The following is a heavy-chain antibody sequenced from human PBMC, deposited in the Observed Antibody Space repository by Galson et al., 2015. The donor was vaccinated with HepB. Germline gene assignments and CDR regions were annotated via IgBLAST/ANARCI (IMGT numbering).Heavy chain of an antibody. D-gene: IGHD1-1*01. CDR1: GFTLSSYW. CDR2: IKQDGSET. V-gene: IGHV3-7*01. J-gene: IGHJ4*02. CDR3: ARDGFSTGSHDY. Sequence: SLRLSCAASGFTLSSYWMSWVRQAPGKGLEWVANIKQDGSETNYVGSVKGRFTISRDNAQYSLFLQMNSLRVEDTAVYYCARDGFSTGSHDYWGQGTLVTVSS.